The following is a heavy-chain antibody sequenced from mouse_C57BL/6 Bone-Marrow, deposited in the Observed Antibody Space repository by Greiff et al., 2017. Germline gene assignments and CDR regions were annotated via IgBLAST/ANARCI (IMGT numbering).Heavy chain of an antibody. V-gene: IGHV1-59*01. CDR3: APYYYGGAWFAY. CDR2: IDPSDSYT. J-gene: IGHJ3*01. Sequence: QVQLQQPGAELVRPGTSVKLSCKASGYTFTSSWMHWVKQRPGQGLEWLGVIDPSDSYTNYNQMFSGKATLTVDTSSSTAYMQLSSLTSEDSAVYYCAPYYYGGAWFAYWGQGTLVTVSA. CDR1: GYTFTSSW. D-gene: IGHD1-1*02.